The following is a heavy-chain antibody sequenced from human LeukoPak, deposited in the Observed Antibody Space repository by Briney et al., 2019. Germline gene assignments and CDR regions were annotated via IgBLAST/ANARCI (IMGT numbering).Heavy chain of an antibody. Sequence: GGSLRLSCAASGFTFSSHWMSWVRQTPGKGLEWVAIIKEDGSEKHYVDSVKGRFTISRDNAKNSLYLQMNSLRAEDTAVYYCAKGPSIAAAGGYYYGMDVWGQGTTVTVSS. CDR2: IKEDGSEK. CDR3: AKGPSIAAAGGYYYGMDV. J-gene: IGHJ6*02. CDR1: GFTFSSHW. V-gene: IGHV3-7*05. D-gene: IGHD6-13*01.